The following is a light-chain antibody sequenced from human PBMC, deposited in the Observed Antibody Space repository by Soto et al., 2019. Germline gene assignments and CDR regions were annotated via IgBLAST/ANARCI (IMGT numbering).Light chain of an antibody. J-gene: IGLJ1*01. V-gene: IGLV1-44*01. Sequence: QSVLTQPPSASGTPGQTVIISCSGSRSDIGSNSVNWYQHLPGTAPKLLIYNNNQRPSGVPDRFSGSKSGTSASLAISGLQSADEADYYCAAWDDSLTGPVFGTGTKVTVL. CDR3: AAWDDSLTGPV. CDR2: NNN. CDR1: RSDIGSNS.